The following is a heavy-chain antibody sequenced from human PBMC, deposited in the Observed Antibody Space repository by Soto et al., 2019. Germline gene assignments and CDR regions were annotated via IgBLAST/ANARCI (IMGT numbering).Heavy chain of an antibody. Sequence: GGSLRLSCAASGFTFSSYGMHWVRQAPGKGLEWVAVISYDGSNKYYADSVKGRFTISRDNSKNTLYLQMNSLRAEDTAVYYCAKSIAGAPDYWGQGTLVTVSS. V-gene: IGHV3-30*18. CDR3: AKSIAGAPDY. CDR1: GFTFSSYG. J-gene: IGHJ4*02. D-gene: IGHD1-26*01. CDR2: ISYDGSNK.